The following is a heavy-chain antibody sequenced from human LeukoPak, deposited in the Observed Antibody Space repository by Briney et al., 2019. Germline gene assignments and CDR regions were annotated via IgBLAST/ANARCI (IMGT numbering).Heavy chain of an antibody. CDR1: GFTVSSNY. Sequence: PGGSLRLSCAASGFTVSSNYRSWVRQAPGKGLEWVAVIWYDGSNKYYADSVKGRFTISRDNSKNALYLQMNSLRAEDTAVYYCARGARIAAAGYFDYWGQGTLVTVSS. V-gene: IGHV3-33*08. D-gene: IGHD6-13*01. CDR3: ARGARIAAAGYFDY. J-gene: IGHJ4*02. CDR2: IWYDGSNK.